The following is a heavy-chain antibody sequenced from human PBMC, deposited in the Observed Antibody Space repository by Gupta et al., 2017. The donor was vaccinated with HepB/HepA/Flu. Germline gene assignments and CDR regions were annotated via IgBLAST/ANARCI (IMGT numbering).Heavy chain of an antibody. D-gene: IGHD3-22*01. CDR1: GDSVSDRDW. CDR2: VSPTGTT. Sequence: VQLQESGPGLVEPWETLSLTCAVSGDSVSDRDWWRWVRLPPGKGLEWIGEVSPTGTTNYNPSLKSRVTISIDNSKNQFSLKLTSVTAADTAFYYCARSSADKRGLDSWGQGVLVTISS. V-gene: IGHV4-4*02. CDR3: ARSSADKRGLDS. J-gene: IGHJ4*02.